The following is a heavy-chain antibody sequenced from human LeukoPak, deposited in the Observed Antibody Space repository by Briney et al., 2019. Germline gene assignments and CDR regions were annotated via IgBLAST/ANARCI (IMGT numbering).Heavy chain of an antibody. CDR3: ARRYYDSSGYYALFDY. CDR2: INHSGST. V-gene: IGHV4-34*01. J-gene: IGHJ4*02. CDR1: GGSFSGYY. Sequence: SETLSLTCAVYGGSFSGYYWSWIRQPPGKGLEWIGEINHSGSTNYNPSLKSRVTISVDTSKNRFSLKLSSVTAADTAVYYCARRYYDSSGYYALFDYWGQGTLVTVSS. D-gene: IGHD3-22*01.